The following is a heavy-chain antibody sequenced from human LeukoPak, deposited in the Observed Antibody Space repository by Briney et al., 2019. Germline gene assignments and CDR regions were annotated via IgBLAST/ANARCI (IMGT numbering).Heavy chain of an antibody. CDR1: GFTFSDYA. CDR2: ISGSGGST. V-gene: IGHV3-23*01. D-gene: IGHD6-13*01. CDR3: AKGGRIAAAGLDY. Sequence: PGGSLRLSCAASGFTFSDYAMTWVRQAPGKGLEWVSAISGSGGSTYYADSVKGRFTISRDNSKNTLYLQMNSLRAEDTAVYYCAKGGRIAAAGLDYWGQGTLVTVSS. J-gene: IGHJ4*02.